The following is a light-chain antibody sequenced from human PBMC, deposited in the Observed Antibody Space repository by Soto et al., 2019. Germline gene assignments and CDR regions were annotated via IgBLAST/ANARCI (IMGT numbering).Light chain of an antibody. CDR2: DVS. Sequence: QSALTQPRSVSGSPGQSITISCTGTSSDVGGYNYVSWYRQHPGKAPKRMIYDVSKRPSGVPDRFSGSKSGNTASLTISGLLAEDEADYYCCSYAGSYTHYVFGTGTKVTVL. CDR3: CSYAGSYTHYV. CDR1: SSDVGGYNY. J-gene: IGLJ1*01. V-gene: IGLV2-11*01.